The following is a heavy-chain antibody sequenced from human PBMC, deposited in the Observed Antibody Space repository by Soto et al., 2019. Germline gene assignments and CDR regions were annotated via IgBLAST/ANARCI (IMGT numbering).Heavy chain of an antibody. CDR1: GGSVSSGSYY. CDR3: ARAGIVGALDY. J-gene: IGHJ4*02. Sequence: QVQLQESGPGLVKPSETLSLTCTVSGGSVSSGSYYWSWIRQPPGKGLEWIGYIYYSGSTNYNPSLKSRVTSAVDTSKNQFSLKLSSVNAADTAVYYCARAGIVGALDYWGQGTLVTVSS. D-gene: IGHD1-26*01. CDR2: IYYSGST. V-gene: IGHV4-61*01.